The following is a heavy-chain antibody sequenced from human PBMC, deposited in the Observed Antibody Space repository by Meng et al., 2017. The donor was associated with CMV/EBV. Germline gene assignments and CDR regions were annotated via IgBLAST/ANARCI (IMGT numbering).Heavy chain of an antibody. CDR1: GYTFTGYY. CDR3: ARETPQYSSTWYGGSNWFDP. D-gene: IGHD6-13*01. V-gene: IGHV1-2*02. Sequence: ASVKVSCKASGYTFTGYYMHWVRQAPGQGFEWMGWINPNSGGTNYAQKFHGRVTMTRDTSISTAYMELSRLRSDDTAVYYCARETPQYSSTWYGGSNWFDPWGQGTLVTVPS. CDR2: INPNSGGT. J-gene: IGHJ5*02.